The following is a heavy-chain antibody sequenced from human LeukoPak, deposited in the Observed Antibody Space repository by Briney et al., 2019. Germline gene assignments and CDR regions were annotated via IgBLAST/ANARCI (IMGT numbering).Heavy chain of an antibody. D-gene: IGHD3-10*01. V-gene: IGHV3-30*18. Sequence: PGMSLRPSSAASGVTLSPYVMHWVRQAPGKGLEWVAVISYEGGTQHYADSVKGRFIISRDNPRNTLYLQVNILRTEDTAVYYCAKEGTPQVSTWYDLWGQGTQVIVSS. J-gene: IGHJ5*02. CDR1: GVTLSPYV. CDR3: AKEGTPQVSTWYDL. CDR2: ISYEGGTQ.